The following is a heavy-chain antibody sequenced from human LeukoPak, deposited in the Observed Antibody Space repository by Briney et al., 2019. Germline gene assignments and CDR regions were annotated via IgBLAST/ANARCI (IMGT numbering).Heavy chain of an antibody. D-gene: IGHD2-15*01. V-gene: IGHV4-4*07. CDR1: GGSISSYY. CDR2: IYTSGST. J-gene: IGHJ6*02. Sequence: SETLSLTCTVSGGSISSYYWSWIRQPAGKGLEWIGRIYTSGSTNYNPSLKGRVTMSVVTSKNQFSLKLSSVTAADTAVYYCARDESVVVAGSNGMDVWGQGTTVTVSS. CDR3: ARDESVVVAGSNGMDV.